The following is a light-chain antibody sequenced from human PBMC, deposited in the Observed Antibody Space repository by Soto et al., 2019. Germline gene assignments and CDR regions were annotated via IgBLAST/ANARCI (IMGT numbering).Light chain of an antibody. CDR3: XXXXXWPYT. V-gene: IGKV2-30*01. CDR1: HSLVYSDGXXX. CDR2: EVS. J-gene: IGKJ2*01. Sequence: DVVMTQSPLSLPVTLGQPASISCRSNHSLVYSDGXXXLNWFPQRPGQSPRRLIYEVSNRDSGVPDRFSGSGSGTXFTLXIXXXXXXXXXXXXXXXXXXWPYTFGQGTKLEIK.